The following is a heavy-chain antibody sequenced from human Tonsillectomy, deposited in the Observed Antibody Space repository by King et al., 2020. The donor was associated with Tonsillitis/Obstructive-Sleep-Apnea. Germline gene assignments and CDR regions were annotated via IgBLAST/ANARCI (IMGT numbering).Heavy chain of an antibody. D-gene: IGHD2-15*01. CDR1: GFTFSSYA. V-gene: IGHV3-23*04. J-gene: IGHJ4*02. CDR2: ISGSGGST. Sequence: VQLVESGGGLVQPGGSLRLSCAASGFTFSSYAMSWVRQAPGKGLEWVAGISGSGGSTYYADSVKGRFTISRDNSKNTLYLQMNSLRAEDTAVYYCAKDSYIFLVYCSGGSCYSDYWGQGTLVTVSS. CDR3: AKDSYIFLVYCSGGSCYSDY.